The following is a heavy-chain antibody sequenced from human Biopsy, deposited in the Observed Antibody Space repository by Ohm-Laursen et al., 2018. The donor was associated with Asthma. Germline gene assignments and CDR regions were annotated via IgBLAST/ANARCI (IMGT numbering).Heavy chain of an antibody. Sequence: SLRLSCAASGFTFSSYGMYWVRQAPGKGLEWVAVISYDGSNKYYADSVKGRFTISRDNSKNTLYLQMNRLRAEDTAVYYCAKDTEGRYDFWSGLSYNYYGMDVRGQGTTVTVSS. CDR2: ISYDGSNK. D-gene: IGHD3-3*01. CDR1: GFTFSSYG. V-gene: IGHV3-30*18. CDR3: AKDTEGRYDFWSGLSYNYYGMDV. J-gene: IGHJ6*02.